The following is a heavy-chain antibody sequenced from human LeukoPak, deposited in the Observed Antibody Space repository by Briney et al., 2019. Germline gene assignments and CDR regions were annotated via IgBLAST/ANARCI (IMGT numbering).Heavy chain of an antibody. J-gene: IGHJ6*03. CDR2: ISSSSSTI. CDR3: ARERAIDDFWSGYLYYMDV. CDR1: GFTVSSNY. V-gene: IGHV3-48*01. Sequence: GGSLRLSCAASGFTVSSNYMSWVRQAPGKGLEWVSYISSSSSTIYYADSVKGRFTISRDNAKNSLYLQMNSLRAGDTAVYYCARERAIDDFWSGYLYYMDVWGKGTTVTVSS. D-gene: IGHD3-3*01.